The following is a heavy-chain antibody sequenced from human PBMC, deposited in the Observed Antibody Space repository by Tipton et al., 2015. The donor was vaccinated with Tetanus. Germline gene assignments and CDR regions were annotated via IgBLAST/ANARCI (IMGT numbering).Heavy chain of an antibody. CDR1: GGSISNSNFY. J-gene: IGHJ6*02. D-gene: IGHD3-22*01. CDR2: VSDSGST. Sequence: TLSLTCTVSGGSISNSNFYWSWIRQPPGKGLEWIGYVSDSGSTYSNPSLRSRIIISVDTSKNQFSLILSSVTAADTAVYYCARATPSGSYFVRYYSMDVWGQGTTVVVSS. V-gene: IGHV4-30-4*01. CDR3: ARATPSGSYFVRYYSMDV.